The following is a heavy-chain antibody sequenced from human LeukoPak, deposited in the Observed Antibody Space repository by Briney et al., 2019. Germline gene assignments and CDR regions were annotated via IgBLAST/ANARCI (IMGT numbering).Heavy chain of an antibody. D-gene: IGHD3-10*01. V-gene: IGHV4-59*08. J-gene: IGHJ6*02. CDR1: GGSLSSYY. CDR2: IYYNGDT. CDR3: ARHQGVRGGFYDYALDV. Sequence: SETLSLTCTVSGGSLSSYYWSWIRQPPGKELEWIGYIYYNGDTNYNPSLKSRVTMSVDTSKNEFSLTLNSMTAADTAIYFCARHQGVRGGFYDYALDVWGQGTTVTVSS.